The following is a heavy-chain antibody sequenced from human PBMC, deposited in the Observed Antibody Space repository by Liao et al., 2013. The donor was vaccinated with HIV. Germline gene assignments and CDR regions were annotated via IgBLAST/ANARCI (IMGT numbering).Heavy chain of an antibody. J-gene: IGHJ2*01. CDR3: ARAYTVFGVKAHWYFDL. D-gene: IGHD3-3*01. CDR2: IHFDGTT. CDR1: GVSISTGGFY. V-gene: IGHV4-61*02. Sequence: QVRLQESGPGLVRPAQTLSLTCSVSGVSISTGGFYWNWIRQPAGKGLEWIGRIHFDGTTNHNPSLVSRVSISLDTSRNQVSLSLTSVTAADTAVYYCARAYTVFGVKAHWYFDLWGRGTHVTVSS.